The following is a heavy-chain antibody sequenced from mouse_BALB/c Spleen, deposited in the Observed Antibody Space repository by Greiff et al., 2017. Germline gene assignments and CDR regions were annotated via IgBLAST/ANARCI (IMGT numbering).Heavy chain of an antibody. Sequence: EVQGVESGGGLVKPGGSLKLSCAASGFTFSSYAMSWVRQTPEKRLEWVASISSGGSTYYPDSVKGRFTISRDNARNILYLQMSSLRSEDTAMYYCARGYGNSWYFDVWGAGTTVTVSS. V-gene: IGHV5-6-5*01. CDR1: GFTFSSYA. CDR3: ARGYGNSWYFDV. J-gene: IGHJ1*01. CDR2: ISSGGST. D-gene: IGHD2-1*01.